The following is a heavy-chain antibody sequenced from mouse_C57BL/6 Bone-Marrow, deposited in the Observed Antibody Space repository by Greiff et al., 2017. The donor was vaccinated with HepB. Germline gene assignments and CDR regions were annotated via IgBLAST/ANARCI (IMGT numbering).Heavy chain of an antibody. CDR1: GFTFSDYY. CDR2: ISNGGGST. J-gene: IGHJ3*01. CDR3: ARASKILRRGFAY. D-gene: IGHD2-12*01. V-gene: IGHV5-12*01. Sequence: EVKLVESGGGLVQPGGSLKLSCAASGFTFSDYYMYWVRQTPEKRLEWVAYISNGGGSTYYPDTVKGRFTISRDNAKNTLYLQMSRLKSEDTAMYYCARASKILRRGFAYWGQGTLVTVSA.